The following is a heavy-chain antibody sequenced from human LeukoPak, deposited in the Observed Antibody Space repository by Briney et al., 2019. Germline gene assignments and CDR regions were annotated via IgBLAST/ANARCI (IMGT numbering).Heavy chain of an antibody. V-gene: IGHV1-18*01. D-gene: IGHD6-13*01. J-gene: IGHJ4*02. Sequence: ASVKVSCKASGYTFSNFGLTWVRQAPGQGLEWMGWISGYSGNANYAQKFQDRVVMTTDRSTGTAYMELRSVRSDDTAVYYCARCYSSSWQRLDNWGQGTLVIVSS. CDR1: GYTFSNFG. CDR2: ISGYSGNA. CDR3: ARCYSSSWQRLDN.